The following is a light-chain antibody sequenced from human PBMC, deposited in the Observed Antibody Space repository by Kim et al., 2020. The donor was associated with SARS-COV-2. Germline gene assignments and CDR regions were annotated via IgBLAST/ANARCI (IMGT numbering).Light chain of an antibody. CDR3: QVWDSSSDHPV. CDR1: NIGSKS. J-gene: IGLJ2*01. CDR2: YDS. V-gene: IGLV3-21*04. Sequence: APGKTARITCGGNNIGSKSVHWSQQKPGQAPVLVIYYDSDRPSGIPERFSGSNSGNTATLTISRVEAGDEADYYCQVWDSSSDHPVFGGGTQLTVL.